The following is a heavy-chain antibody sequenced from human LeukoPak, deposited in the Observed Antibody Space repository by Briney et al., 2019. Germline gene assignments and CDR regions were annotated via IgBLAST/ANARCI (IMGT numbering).Heavy chain of an antibody. CDR3: ARGKKERVRDYYGSGSYYT. CDR1: GGSFSGYY. Sequence: PSETLSLTCAVYGGSFSGYYWSWIRQPPGKGLEWIGEINHSGSTNYNPSLKSRVTISVDTSKNQFSPKLSSVTAADTAVYYCARGKKERVRDYYGSGSYYTWGQGTLVTVSS. D-gene: IGHD3-10*01. V-gene: IGHV4-34*01. J-gene: IGHJ5*02. CDR2: INHSGST.